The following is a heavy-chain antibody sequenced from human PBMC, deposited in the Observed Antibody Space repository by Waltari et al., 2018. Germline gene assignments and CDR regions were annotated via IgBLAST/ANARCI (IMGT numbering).Heavy chain of an antibody. V-gene: IGHV3-48*01. CDR2: ISSSSSTI. CDR1: GSTYSSYS. D-gene: IGHD3-22*01. Sequence: EVQLVESGGGLVQPGGSLSLSCAASGSTYSSYSMNWVRSAPGKGLEWVSYISSSSSTIYYADSVKGRFTISRDNAKNSLYLQMNSLRAEDTAVYYCATAEYYYDSSGSYWGQGTLVTVSS. J-gene: IGHJ4*02. CDR3: ATAEYYYDSSGSY.